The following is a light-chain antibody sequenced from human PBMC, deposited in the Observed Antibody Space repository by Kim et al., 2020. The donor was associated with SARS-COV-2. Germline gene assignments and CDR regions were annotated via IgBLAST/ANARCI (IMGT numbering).Light chain of an antibody. V-gene: IGKV1-27*01. Sequence: ASVVDRVTITCRASQCISNYLALYQQKPGKVPKLLIYAASTLQSGVPSRCSGSGSGTDFTLTISSLQPEDVATYYCQRYNSAPRTFGPGTKVYIK. CDR1: QCISNY. J-gene: IGKJ1*01. CDR3: QRYNSAPRT. CDR2: AAS.